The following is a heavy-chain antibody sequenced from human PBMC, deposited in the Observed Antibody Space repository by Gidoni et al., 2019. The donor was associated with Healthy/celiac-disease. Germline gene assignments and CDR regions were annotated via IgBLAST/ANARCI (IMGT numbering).Heavy chain of an antibody. CDR3: ARARSMGGAYYFDY. Sequence: QVQLQESGPGLVKPSQTLSLTCTVSGGSISSGSYYWSWIRQPAGKGLEWIGRIYTSGSTNYNPSLKSRVTISVDTSKNQFSLKLSSVTAADTAVYYCARARSMGGAYYFDYWGQGTLVTVSS. CDR1: GGSISSGSYY. V-gene: IGHV4-61*02. D-gene: IGHD3-16*01. CDR2: IYTSGST. J-gene: IGHJ4*02.